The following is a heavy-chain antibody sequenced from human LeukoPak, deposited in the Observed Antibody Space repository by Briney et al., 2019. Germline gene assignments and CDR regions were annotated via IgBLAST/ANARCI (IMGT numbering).Heavy chain of an antibody. CDR1: GFTFSSYA. CDR3: AKLPLYCSGGSCSSYFDY. D-gene: IGHD2-15*01. Sequence: GGSLRLSCAASGFTFSSYAMSWVRQAPGKGLEWVSAISGSGGSTYYADSVKGRFTISRDNSKNTLYLQMNSLRAEDTAVYYCAKLPLYCSGGSCSSYFDYWGQETLVTVSS. J-gene: IGHJ4*02. V-gene: IGHV3-23*01. CDR2: ISGSGGST.